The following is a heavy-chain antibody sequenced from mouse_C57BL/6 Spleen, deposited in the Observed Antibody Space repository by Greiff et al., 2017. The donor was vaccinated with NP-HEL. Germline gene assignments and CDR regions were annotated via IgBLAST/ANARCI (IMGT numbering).Heavy chain of an antibody. V-gene: IGHV1-55*01. CDR2: IYPGSGST. J-gene: IGHJ4*01. Sequence: QVQLQQPGAELVKPGASVKMSCKASGYTFTSYWITWVKQRPGQGLEWIGDIYPGSGSTNYNEKFKSKATLTVDTSSSTAYMQLSILTSEDSAVYYCANIYYYGDYYAMDYWGQGTSVTVSS. D-gene: IGHD1-1*01. CDR1: GYTFTSYW. CDR3: ANIYYYGDYYAMDY.